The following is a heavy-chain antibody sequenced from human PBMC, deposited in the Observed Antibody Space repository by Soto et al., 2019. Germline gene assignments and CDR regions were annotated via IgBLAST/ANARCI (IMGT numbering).Heavy chain of an antibody. D-gene: IGHD1-1*01. CDR2: ISAHNGNT. CDR1: GYAFTTYG. J-gene: IGHJ4*02. Sequence: QVHLVQSGAEVKKPGASVKVSCKGSGYAFTTYGITWVRQAPGQGLEWMGWISAHNGNTHSAQKLQGRVTVTRDTSTSTAYMDLRSLRSDGTAVYYCARGRYGDYWGQGAVVTVSS. CDR3: ARGRYGDY. V-gene: IGHV1-18*01.